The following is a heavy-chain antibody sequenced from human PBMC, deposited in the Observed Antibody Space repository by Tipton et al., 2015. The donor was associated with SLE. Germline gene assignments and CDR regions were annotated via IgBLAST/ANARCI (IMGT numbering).Heavy chain of an antibody. Sequence: TLSLTCTVSGDSVRGSYWSWIRQPPGMGLEWIGFVYYGGSTNMGTTYYNPSLKSRVTISVDTSKNQFSLELRSVTAADMAVYYCATVEPRSWAFDFWGQGTLVTVSS. J-gene: IGHJ4*02. CDR2: VYYGGST. V-gene: IGHV4-59*08. CDR3: ATVEPRSWAFDF. D-gene: IGHD1-26*01. CDR1: GDSVRGSY.